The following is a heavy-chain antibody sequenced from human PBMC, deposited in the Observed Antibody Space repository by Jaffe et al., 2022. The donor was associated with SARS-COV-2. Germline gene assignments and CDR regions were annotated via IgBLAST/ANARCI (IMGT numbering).Heavy chain of an antibody. D-gene: IGHD2-15*01. Sequence: QVQLVESGGGVVQPGRSLRLSCAASGFTFSSYGMHWVRQAPGKGLEWVAVIWYDGSNKYYADSVKGRFTISRDNSKNTLYLQMNSLRAEDTAVYYCARDGRDGPIDYWGQGTLVTVSS. J-gene: IGHJ4*02. CDR3: ARDGRDGPIDY. CDR1: GFTFSSYG. V-gene: IGHV3-33*01. CDR2: IWYDGSNK.